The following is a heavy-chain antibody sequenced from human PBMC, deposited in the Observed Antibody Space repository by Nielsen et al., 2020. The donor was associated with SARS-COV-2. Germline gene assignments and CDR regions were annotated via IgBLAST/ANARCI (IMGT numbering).Heavy chain of an antibody. CDR2: MNPNSGNT. Sequence: ASVKVSCKASGYTFTSYGISWVRQATGQGLEWMGWMNPNSGNTGYAQKFQGRVTMTRNTSISTAYMELSSLRSEDTAVYYCARNYDFWSGYYYYFDYWGQGTLVTVSS. CDR3: ARNYDFWSGYYYYFDY. D-gene: IGHD3-3*01. V-gene: IGHV1-8*02. CDR1: GYTFTSYG. J-gene: IGHJ4*02.